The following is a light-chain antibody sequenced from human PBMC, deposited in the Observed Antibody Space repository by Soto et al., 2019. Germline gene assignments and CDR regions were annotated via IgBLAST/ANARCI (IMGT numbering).Light chain of an antibody. CDR2: GAS. CDR1: QSVSSND. V-gene: IGKV3-20*01. J-gene: IGKJ5*01. CDR3: QQYDDSIT. Sequence: EIVLTQSPDTLSLSPGESATLSCRASQSVSSNDLAWYQQKPGRAPRLLIYGASNRATGIPDRFSGSGSGTYFTLTISRLEPEDFEVFYCQQYDDSITFGQGTRLEIE.